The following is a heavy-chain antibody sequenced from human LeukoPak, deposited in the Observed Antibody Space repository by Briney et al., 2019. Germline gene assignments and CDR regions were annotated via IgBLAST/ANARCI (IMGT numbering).Heavy chain of an antibody. J-gene: IGHJ4*02. Sequence: QSGGSLRPSCAASGFTFSSYGMHWVRQAPGKGLEWVAFIRYDGSNTYYADSVKGRFTISRDNSKNTLYLQMNSLRAEDTAVYYCARDTTNYDSSGLDYWGQGTLVTVSS. V-gene: IGHV3-30*02. D-gene: IGHD3-22*01. CDR3: ARDTTNYDSSGLDY. CDR1: GFTFSSYG. CDR2: IRYDGSNT.